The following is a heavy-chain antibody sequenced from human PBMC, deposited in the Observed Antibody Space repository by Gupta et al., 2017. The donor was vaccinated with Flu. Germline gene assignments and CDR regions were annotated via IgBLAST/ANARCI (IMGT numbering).Heavy chain of an antibody. Sequence: EVQVEEFGGGLVQPGGVLRLSWDASGFTLSSYDLRWVRQAPWRGLEWVSFISSSSVTYDGDPVRGRFPISRDNAKNSLYLQMSGLRDEDAAVYYCARGHWANWGQGTLVTVSS. CDR1: GFTLSSYD. V-gene: IGHV3-48*03. CDR3: ARGHWAN. CDR2: ISSSSVT. D-gene: IGHD3-16*01. J-gene: IGHJ4*02.